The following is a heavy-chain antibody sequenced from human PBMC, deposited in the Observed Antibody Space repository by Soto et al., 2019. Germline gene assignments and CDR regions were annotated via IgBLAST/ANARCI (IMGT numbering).Heavy chain of an antibody. CDR1: GGSVNIGTYY. CDR3: ARSVILTGGSYKGLIRLHYFDT. D-gene: IGHD3-9*01. Sequence: SETLSLTCTVPGGSVNIGTYYWSWIRQPPGQGLEWIGEIYHSGSAIYTPSLKSRVTLSLDESKNEFSLNVDSVTAADTAAYYCARSVILTGGSYKGLIRLHYFDTWGPGTLVTVSS. CDR2: IYHSGSA. V-gene: IGHV4-61*01. J-gene: IGHJ4*02.